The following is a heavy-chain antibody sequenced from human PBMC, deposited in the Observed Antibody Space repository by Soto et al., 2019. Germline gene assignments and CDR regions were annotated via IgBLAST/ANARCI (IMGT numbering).Heavy chain of an antibody. V-gene: IGHV3-48*02. J-gene: IGHJ5*02. CDR3: ARRLRYFDTPNWFDP. D-gene: IGHD3-9*01. Sequence: GGSLRLSCAASGFTFSSYSMDWVRQAPGKGLEWVSYISSSSSTIYYADSVKGRFTISRDNAKNSLYLQMNSLRDEDTAVYYCARRLRYFDTPNWFDPWGQGTLVTVSS. CDR1: GFTFSSYS. CDR2: ISSSSSTI.